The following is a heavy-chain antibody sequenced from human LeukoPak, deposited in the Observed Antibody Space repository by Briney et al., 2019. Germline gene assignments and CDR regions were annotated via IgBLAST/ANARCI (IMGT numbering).Heavy chain of an antibody. Sequence: SVKVSCKASGGTFSSYAISWVRQAPGQGLEWMGRIIPILGIANYAQKFQGRVTISADKSTSTAYMELSSLRSEDTAVYYCAREWGYGMDVWGQGTTVTVSS. CDR3: AREWGYGMDV. CDR1: GGTFSSYA. V-gene: IGHV1-69*04. J-gene: IGHJ6*02. CDR2: IIPILGIA. D-gene: IGHD3-16*01.